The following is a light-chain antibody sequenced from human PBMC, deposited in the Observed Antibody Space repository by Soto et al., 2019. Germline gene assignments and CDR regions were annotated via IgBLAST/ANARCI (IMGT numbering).Light chain of an antibody. J-gene: IGLJ1*01. Sequence: QSVLTQPASVSGSPGQSITISCTGTSSDVGAYNYVFWYQQYPGKAPKLIIFEVNNRPSGVSSRFSGSKSGNTASLTISGLQTEDEADYYCSSYTSTSTPFVFGSGTKLPVL. CDR1: SSDVGAYNY. CDR3: SSYTSTSTPFV. CDR2: EVN. V-gene: IGLV2-14*01.